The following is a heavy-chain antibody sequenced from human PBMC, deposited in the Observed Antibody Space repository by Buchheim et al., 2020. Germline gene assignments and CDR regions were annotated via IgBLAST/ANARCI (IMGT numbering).Heavy chain of an antibody. CDR3: ARDLTVAKAIYFDY. V-gene: IGHV3-30-3*01. Sequence: QVQLVESGGGVVQPGRSLRLSCAASGFTFSSYAMHWVRQAPGKGLEWVAVISYDGSNKYYADSVKGRFTISRDNAKNTLYLQMNSLRAEDTAVYYCARDLTVAKAIYFDYWGHGTL. CDR1: GFTFSSYA. D-gene: IGHD6-19*01. CDR2: ISYDGSNK. J-gene: IGHJ4*01.